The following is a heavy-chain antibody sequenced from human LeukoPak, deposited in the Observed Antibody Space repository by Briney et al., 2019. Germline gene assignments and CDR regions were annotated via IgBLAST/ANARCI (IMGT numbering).Heavy chain of an antibody. Sequence: GGSLRLSCAPSGFTFTDYSMSWVRQAPGKGLEWVSSISSTGLYMFHADSVKGRFTISRDNAKNSLYLQMNSLRDEDTAVYYCANGGFSSGTLIYYDYYYMDVWGKGTTVTVSS. V-gene: IGHV3-21*01. CDR2: ISSTGLYM. D-gene: IGHD6-19*01. J-gene: IGHJ6*03. CDR3: ANGGFSSGTLIYYDYYYMDV. CDR1: GFTFTDYS.